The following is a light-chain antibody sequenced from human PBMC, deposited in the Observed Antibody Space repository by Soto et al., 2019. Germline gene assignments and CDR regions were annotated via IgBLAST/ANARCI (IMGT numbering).Light chain of an antibody. CDR2: KAS. CDR1: QTINSW. V-gene: IGKV1-5*03. Sequence: DIQMTQSPSTLSASVRDRVTITCRASQTINSWLAWYQQSPGKAPRLLIYKASTLESGVPSRFSGSGSGTEFTLTISTLQPDDFATYYCQQYDSIPYTFGQGTKLDIK. CDR3: QQYDSIPYT. J-gene: IGKJ2*01.